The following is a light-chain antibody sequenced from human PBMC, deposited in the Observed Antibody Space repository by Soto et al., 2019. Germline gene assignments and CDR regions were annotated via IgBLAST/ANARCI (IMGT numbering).Light chain of an antibody. CDR2: GAS. J-gene: IGKJ1*01. V-gene: IGKV3-20*01. CDR1: ESVSSNY. CDR3: QQYGGSPRT. Sequence: EIVLTQSPGTLSLSPGERATLSCRASESVSSNYLAWYQQKPGQAPRLLIYGASTRATGVPDRFSGSGSGTYFTVSISRLEPEDFAVYYCQQYGGSPRTFGQGTKVEIK.